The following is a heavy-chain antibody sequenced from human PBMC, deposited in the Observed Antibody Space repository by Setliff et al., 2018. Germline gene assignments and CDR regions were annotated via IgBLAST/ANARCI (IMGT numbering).Heavy chain of an antibody. CDR2: INDYNGNT. J-gene: IGHJ4*02. Sequence: ASVKVSCKASGYTFSNYGISWVRQAPGQGLEWVGWINDYNGNTIYAQKFQGRVTMTRDTSTSTAYMELSRLTSDDSAVYYCARAVSGYDYHYFDKWGQGTLVTVSS. V-gene: IGHV1-18*01. CDR1: GYTFSNYG. CDR3: ARAVSGYDYHYFDK. D-gene: IGHD5-12*01.